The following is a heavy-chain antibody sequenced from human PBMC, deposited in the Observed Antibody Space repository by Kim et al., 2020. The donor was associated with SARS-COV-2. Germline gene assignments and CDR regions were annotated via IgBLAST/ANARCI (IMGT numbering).Heavy chain of an antibody. D-gene: IGHD5-12*01. Sequence: GGSLRLSCAASGFTFSSYWMSWVRQAPGKGLEWVANIKQDGSEKYYVDSVKGRFTISRDNAKNSPYLQMNSLRAEDTAVYYCAREGDGYNFPYYYGMDVCGHGATVTVSS. CDR2: IKQDGSEK. CDR3: AREGDGYNFPYYYGMDV. V-gene: IGHV3-7*01. CDR1: GFTFSSYW. J-gene: IGHJ6*02.